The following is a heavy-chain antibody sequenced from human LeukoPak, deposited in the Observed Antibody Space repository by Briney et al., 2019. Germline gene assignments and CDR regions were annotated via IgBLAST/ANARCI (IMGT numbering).Heavy chain of an antibody. D-gene: IGHD6-25*01. CDR1: GYSISSGYY. CDR3: GKEGVASALNWFEP. V-gene: IGHV4-38-2*02. Sequence: SETLSLTCTVSGYSISSGYYWGWIRQPPGKGLEWIGSIYHSGSTYYNPSLKSRVTISVDTSKNQFSLKLSSVTAADTAVYSLGKEGVASALNWFEPWGQGTPGNVSS. J-gene: IGHJ5*02. CDR2: IYHSGST.